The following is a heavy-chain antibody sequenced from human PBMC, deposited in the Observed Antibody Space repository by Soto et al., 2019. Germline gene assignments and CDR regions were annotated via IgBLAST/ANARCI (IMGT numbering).Heavy chain of an antibody. J-gene: IGHJ4*02. CDR1: GYSFTTYW. CDR3: VRPSGGYYSLAIDY. CDR2: IFPGESGT. Sequence: GESLKISCQTSGYSFTTYWVGWVRQMPGKGLEWVGIIFPGESGTRYSPSFQGQVTISADKSSRTVYLQWDSLKASDTAIYYCVRPSGGYYSLAIDYWGQGTLVTVSS. D-gene: IGHD3-22*01. V-gene: IGHV5-51*01.